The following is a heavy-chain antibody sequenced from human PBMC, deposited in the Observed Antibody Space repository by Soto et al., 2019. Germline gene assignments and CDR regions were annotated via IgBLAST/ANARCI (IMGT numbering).Heavy chain of an antibody. J-gene: IGHJ5*02. D-gene: IGHD5-18*01. CDR1: GFTFSSYG. V-gene: IGHV3-33*01. CDR3: ARDLDTAMGTSVYENWFDP. Sequence: PGGSLRLSCAASGFTFSSYGMHWVRQAPGKGLEWVAVIWYDGSNKYYADSVKGRFTISRDNSKNTLYLQMNSLRAEDTAVYYCARDLDTAMGTSVYENWFDPWGQGTLVTVSS. CDR2: IWYDGSNK.